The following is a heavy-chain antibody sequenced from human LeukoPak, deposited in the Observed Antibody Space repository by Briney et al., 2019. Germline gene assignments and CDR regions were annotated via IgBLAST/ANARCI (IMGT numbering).Heavy chain of an antibody. D-gene: IGHD3-22*01. J-gene: IGHJ4*02. Sequence: VASVKVSCKTPGGTFNSYSISWVRQAPGQGLEWMGGIIPILGQAKYTQKFQGRVTITADESTSTAYMELSSLRSEDTAVYYCTRDYDSSGSGVGYWGQGTLVIVSS. CDR3: TRDYDSSGSGVGY. CDR2: IIPILGQA. CDR1: GGTFNSYS. V-gene: IGHV1-69*10.